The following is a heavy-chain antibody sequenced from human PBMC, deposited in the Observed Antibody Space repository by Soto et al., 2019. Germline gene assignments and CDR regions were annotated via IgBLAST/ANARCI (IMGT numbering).Heavy chain of an antibody. Sequence: PSETLSLTCAVYGGSFSGYYWSWIRQSPGKGLEWIGEINHSGSTNYNPSLKSRVTISVDTSKNQFSLKLSSVTAADTALYYCAKDMVEDPYWYFDLWGRGTLVTVSS. CDR2: INHSGST. J-gene: IGHJ2*01. CDR3: AKDMVEDPYWYFDL. V-gene: IGHV4-34*01. D-gene: IGHD3-10*01. CDR1: GGSFSGYY.